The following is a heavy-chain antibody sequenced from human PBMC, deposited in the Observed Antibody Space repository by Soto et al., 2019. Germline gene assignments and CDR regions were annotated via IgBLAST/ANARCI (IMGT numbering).Heavy chain of an antibody. CDR2: IKSKTDGGTT. CDR3: TTLILLWFGELSTYYYYGMDV. J-gene: IGHJ6*02. D-gene: IGHD3-10*01. Sequence: GGSLRLSCAASGFTFSNAWMSWVRQAPGKGLEWVGRIKSKTDGGTTDYAAPVKGRFTISRDDSKNTLYLQMNSLKTEDTAVYYCTTLILLWFGELSTYYYYGMDVWGQGTTVTVS. V-gene: IGHV3-15*01. CDR1: GFTFSNAW.